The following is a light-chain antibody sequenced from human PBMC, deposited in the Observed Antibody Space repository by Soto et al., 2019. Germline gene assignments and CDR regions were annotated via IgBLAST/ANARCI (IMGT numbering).Light chain of an antibody. CDR3: QQFSSYPLT. CDR1: QTVRNNY. CDR2: DAS. Sequence: EFVLTQSPGTVSLSPGERATLSCRASQTVRNNYVAWYQQKPGQAPRLLIYDASSRATGIPDMFSGGGSGTDFTLTISRLEPEDFAVYYCQQFSSYPLTFGGGTKVDIK. J-gene: IGKJ4*01. V-gene: IGKV3-20*01.